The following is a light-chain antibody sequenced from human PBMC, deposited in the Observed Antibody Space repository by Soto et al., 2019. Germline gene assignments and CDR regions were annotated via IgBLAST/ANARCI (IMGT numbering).Light chain of an antibody. J-gene: IGKJ5*01. CDR1: QGISSY. Sequence: IQLTQSPSSLSASVGDRVTITCRASQGISSYLAWYQQKPGKAPKLLIYAASTLQSGVPSRLSGSGYGTDLTLTISSLKNEDFETYYCQQLNSFSITFGQGTRLEIK. V-gene: IGKV1-9*01. CDR2: AAS. CDR3: QQLNSFSIT.